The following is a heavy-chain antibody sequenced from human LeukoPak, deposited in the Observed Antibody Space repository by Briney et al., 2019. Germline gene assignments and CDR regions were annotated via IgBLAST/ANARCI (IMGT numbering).Heavy chain of an antibody. Sequence: PGGSLRLSCAASGFTFSSYSMNWVRQAPGKGLEWVSAISGSGGSTYYADSVKGRFTISRDNSKNTLYLQMNSLRAEDTAVYYCAKDRDSGYSSGWYGGETDYWGQGTLVTVSS. D-gene: IGHD6-19*01. V-gene: IGHV3-23*01. J-gene: IGHJ4*02. CDR1: GFTFSSYS. CDR2: ISGSGGST. CDR3: AKDRDSGYSSGWYGGETDY.